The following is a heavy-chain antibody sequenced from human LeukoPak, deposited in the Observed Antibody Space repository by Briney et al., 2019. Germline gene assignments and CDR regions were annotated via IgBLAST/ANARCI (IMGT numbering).Heavy chain of an antibody. CDR3: VRGTYYYDSSGYYPKHFDY. CDR2: IRYDGSNK. D-gene: IGHD3-22*01. CDR1: GFTFSSYG. Sequence: PGGSLRLSCAASGFTFSSYGMHWVRQAPGKGLEWVAFIRYDGSNKYYADSVKGRFTISRDNSKNTLYLQMNSLRAEDTAVYYCVRGTYYYDSSGYYPKHFDYWGQGTLVTVSS. J-gene: IGHJ4*02. V-gene: IGHV3-30*02.